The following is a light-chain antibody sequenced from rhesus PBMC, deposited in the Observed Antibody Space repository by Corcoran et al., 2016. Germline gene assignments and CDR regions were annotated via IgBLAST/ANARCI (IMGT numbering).Light chain of an antibody. CDR2: KAS. V-gene: IGKV1-22*01. J-gene: IGKJ4*01. CDR3: QQCSSRPLT. CDR1: QGIRSW. Sequence: DIQMTQSPSSLSASVGDTVTITCRARQGIRSWLAWYQQKPGKAPKLLIDKASSLQRGVPSRFSGSGSWTEFTLTISSLQSEDFATSCCQQCSSRPLTFGGGTKVEI.